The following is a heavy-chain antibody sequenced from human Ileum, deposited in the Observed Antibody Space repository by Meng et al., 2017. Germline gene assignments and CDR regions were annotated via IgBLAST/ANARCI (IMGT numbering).Heavy chain of an antibody. J-gene: IGHJ4*02. Sequence: QLQLQESGPGLVEPSETLSLTCTVSGDSVSSGSYYWVWIRQPPGKALEWIGAVYFTGYTYYGPSLTGRGTISVDTSRNQFSLKLNSVTAADTALYFCARHGHFTPDKYYFDYWGQGTLVTVSS. D-gene: IGHD3-3*02. V-gene: IGHV4-39*01. CDR1: GDSVSSGSYY. CDR3: ARHGHFTPDKYYFDY. CDR2: VYFTGYT.